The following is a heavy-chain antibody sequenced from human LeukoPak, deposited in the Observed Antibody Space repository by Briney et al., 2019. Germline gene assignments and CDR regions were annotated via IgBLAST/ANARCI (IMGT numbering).Heavy chain of an antibody. CDR2: ISSSGSYI. CDR3: ARDRLLFRDYYGMDV. V-gene: IGHV3-21*01. Sequence: GGSLRLSCAASGFTFSSYSMNWVRQAPGKGLEWVSSISSSGSYIYYADSVKGRFTISRDNAKNSLYLQMNSLRAEDTAVYYCARDRLLFRDYYGMDVWGQGTTVTVSS. J-gene: IGHJ6*02. CDR1: GFTFSSYS. D-gene: IGHD2-21*01.